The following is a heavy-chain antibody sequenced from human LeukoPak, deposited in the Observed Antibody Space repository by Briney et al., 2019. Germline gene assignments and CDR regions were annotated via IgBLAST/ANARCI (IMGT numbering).Heavy chain of an antibody. CDR3: ARDLYPYYYGSGSYYNVGY. CDR1: GYTFTGYY. V-gene: IGHV1-2*02. D-gene: IGHD3-10*01. Sequence: ASVKVSCKASGYTFTGYYMHWVRQAPGQGLEWMGWINPNSGGTNYAQKFQGRVTMTRDTSISTAYMELSSLRSEDTAVYYCARDLYPYYYGSGSYYNVGYWGQGTLVTVSS. CDR2: INPNSGGT. J-gene: IGHJ4*02.